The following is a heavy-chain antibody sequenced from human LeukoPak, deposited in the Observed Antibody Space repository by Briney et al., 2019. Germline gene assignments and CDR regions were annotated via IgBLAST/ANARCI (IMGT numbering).Heavy chain of an antibody. CDR1: GGSISSSSYY. V-gene: IGHV4-39*01. CDR2: IYYSGST. D-gene: IGHD3-10*01. J-gene: IGHJ4*02. CDR3: ASITMVRGFGLDY. Sequence: SSETLSLTCTVSGGSISSSSYYWGWIRQPPGKGLEWIGSIYYSGSTYYNPSLKSRVTISVDTSKNQFSLKLSSVTAADTAVYYCASITMVRGFGLDYWGQGTLVTVSS.